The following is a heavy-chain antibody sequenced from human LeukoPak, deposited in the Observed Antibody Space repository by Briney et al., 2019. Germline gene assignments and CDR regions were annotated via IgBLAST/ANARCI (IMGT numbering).Heavy chain of an antibody. CDR1: GYSFTSYW. CDR3: ARRWFGESHHDAFDI. V-gene: IGHV5-51*01. D-gene: IGHD3-10*01. J-gene: IGHJ3*02. CDR2: IYPGDSDT. Sequence: GESLKISCKGSGYSFTSYWIGWVRQMPGKGLEWMGIIYPGDSDTRYSPSFQGQVTISADKSISTAYLQWSSLKASDTAMYYCARRWFGESHHDAFDIWGQGTMVTVSS.